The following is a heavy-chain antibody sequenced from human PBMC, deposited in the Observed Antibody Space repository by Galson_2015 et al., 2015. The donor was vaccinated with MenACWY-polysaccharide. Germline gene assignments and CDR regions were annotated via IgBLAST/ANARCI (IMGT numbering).Heavy chain of an antibody. D-gene: IGHD2-15*01. CDR1: GFAFSNYG. V-gene: IGHV3-23*01. Sequence: SLRLSCAASGFAFSNYGMAWVRQAPGKGLEWVSAMSRTATTYYSASVKGRFTISRDNSKNTLYLQMNSLRVEDTAVYYCAREGFCSGGTCYFYDYWGQGILVTVS. CDR3: AREGFCSGGTCYFYDY. CDR2: MSRTATT. J-gene: IGHJ4*02.